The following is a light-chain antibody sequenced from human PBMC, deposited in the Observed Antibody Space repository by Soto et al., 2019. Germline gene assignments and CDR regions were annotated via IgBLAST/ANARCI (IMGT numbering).Light chain of an antibody. CDR2: DNN. CDR1: NSKIGNND. V-gene: IGLV1-51*01. Sequence: QSVLTQPPSVSAAPGQRVTISCSGSNSKIGNNDVSWYQQFPGTAPRLLIYDNNKRPLEIPDRFSGSKSDTSATLGITGLQTGDEADYYCAIWDSSLTTWLFCGGTKLTVL. J-gene: IGLJ3*02. CDR3: AIWDSSLTTWL.